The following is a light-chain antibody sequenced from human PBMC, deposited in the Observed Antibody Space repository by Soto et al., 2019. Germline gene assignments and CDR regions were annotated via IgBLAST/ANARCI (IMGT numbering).Light chain of an antibody. CDR1: QSISSW. V-gene: IGKV1-5*01. CDR3: QQYNSYWET. CDR2: DAS. J-gene: IGKJ1*01. Sequence: DIQMTQSPTTLSASVGDRDTITCRASQSISSWLAWYQQKPGKAPKLLIYDASSLESGVPSRFSGSGSGTEFTLTISSLQPDDFATYYCQQYNSYWETFGQGTKV.